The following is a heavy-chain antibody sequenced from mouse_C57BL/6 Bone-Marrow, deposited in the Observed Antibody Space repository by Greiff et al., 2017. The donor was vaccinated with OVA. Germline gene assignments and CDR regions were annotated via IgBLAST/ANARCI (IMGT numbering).Heavy chain of an antibody. V-gene: IGHV1-80*01. CDR3: AKTGTGPYYYAMDY. J-gene: IGHJ4*01. CDR1: GYAFSSYW. CDR2: IYPGDGDT. D-gene: IGHD4-1*01. Sequence: VQLQQSGAELVKPGASVKISCKASGYAFSSYWMNWVKQRPGKGLEWIGQIYPGDGDTNYNGKFKSKATLTADKSSSTAYMQLSSLTSEDSAVYFCAKTGTGPYYYAMDYWGQGTSVTVSS.